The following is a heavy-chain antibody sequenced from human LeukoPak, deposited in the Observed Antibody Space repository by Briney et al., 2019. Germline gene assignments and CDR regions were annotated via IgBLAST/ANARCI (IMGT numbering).Heavy chain of an antibody. D-gene: IGHD2-15*01. CDR2: ISSSSSTI. Sequence: SGGSLRLSCVASGFTFSNYAMSWIRQAPGKGLEWVSYISSSSSTIYYADSVKGRFTISRDNAKNSLYLQMNSLRAEDTAVYYCAREDLGYCSGGSCYSHRMYYYYYYMDVWGKGTTVTVSS. CDR3: AREDLGYCSGGSCYSHRMYYYYYYMDV. V-gene: IGHV3-48*01. CDR1: GFTFSNYA. J-gene: IGHJ6*03.